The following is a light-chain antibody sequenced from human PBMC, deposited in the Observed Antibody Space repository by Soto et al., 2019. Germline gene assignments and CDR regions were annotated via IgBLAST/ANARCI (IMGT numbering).Light chain of an antibody. CDR1: QGINNL. V-gene: IGKV1-5*01. J-gene: IGKJ4*01. Sequence: TESPSTMSASVGDRVTITCLASQGINNLVTWYQQKPGKAPKFLIYDVSTLESGVPSRFSGSGSGTESTLTISSLQPEDFATYYCQQYDSHPLTFGGGTKV. CDR3: QQYDSHPLT. CDR2: DVS.